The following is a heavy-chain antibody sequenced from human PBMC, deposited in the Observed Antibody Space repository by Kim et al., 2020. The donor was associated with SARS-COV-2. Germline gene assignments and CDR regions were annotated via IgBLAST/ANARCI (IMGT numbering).Heavy chain of an antibody. J-gene: IGHJ4*02. D-gene: IGHD2-2*02. Sequence: GGSLRLSCAASGFTFSSYSMNWVRQAPGKGLEWVSSISSSSSYIYYADSVKGRFTISRDNAKNSLYLQMNSLRAEDTAVYYCARGTRVVPAAIRGYWGQGTLVTVSS. CDR3: ARGTRVVPAAIRGY. CDR1: GFTFSSYS. CDR2: ISSSSSYI. V-gene: IGHV3-21*01.